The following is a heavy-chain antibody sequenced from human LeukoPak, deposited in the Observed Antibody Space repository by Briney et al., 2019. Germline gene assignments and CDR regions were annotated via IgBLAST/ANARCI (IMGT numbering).Heavy chain of an antibody. Sequence: GGSLRLSCAASGFTFSSYGMHWVRQAPGKGLEWVAFIRYDGSNKYYADSVKGRFTISRDNSKNTLYLQMNSLRAEDTAVYYCAKDRVGPTVGWFDPWGQGTLVTVSS. CDR1: GFTFSSYG. J-gene: IGHJ5*02. D-gene: IGHD1-26*01. V-gene: IGHV3-30*02. CDR3: AKDRVGPTVGWFDP. CDR2: IRYDGSNK.